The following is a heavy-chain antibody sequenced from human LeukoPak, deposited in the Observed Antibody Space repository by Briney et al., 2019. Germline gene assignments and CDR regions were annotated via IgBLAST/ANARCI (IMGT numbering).Heavy chain of an antibody. D-gene: IGHD3-22*01. V-gene: IGHV4-30-4*01. Sequence: PSETLSLTCTVSGGSISSGDYYWSWIRQPPGKGLEWIGYIYYSGSTYYNPSLKSRVSISVGTSKNQFSLKLSSVTAADTAVYYCARAYDSSGFPLFDYWGQGALVTVSS. J-gene: IGHJ4*02. CDR3: ARAYDSSGFPLFDY. CDR1: GGSISSGDYY. CDR2: IYYSGST.